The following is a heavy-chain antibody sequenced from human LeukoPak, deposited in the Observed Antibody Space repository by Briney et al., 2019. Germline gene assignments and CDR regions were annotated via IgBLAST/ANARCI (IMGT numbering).Heavy chain of an antibody. CDR3: ARDDRSRVVPAEFDY. CDR2: ISSSSSYI. Sequence: GGSLRLSCAASGFTFSSYSMNWVRQAPGKGLEWVSSISSSSSYIYYADSVKGRFTISRDNAKNSLYLQMNSLRAEDTAVYYCARDDRSRVVPAEFDYWGQGTLVTVSS. J-gene: IGHJ4*02. D-gene: IGHD2-2*01. CDR1: GFTFSSYS. V-gene: IGHV3-21*01.